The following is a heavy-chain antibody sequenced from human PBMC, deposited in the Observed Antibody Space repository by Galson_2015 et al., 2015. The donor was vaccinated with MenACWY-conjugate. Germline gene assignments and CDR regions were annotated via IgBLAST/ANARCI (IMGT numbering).Heavy chain of an antibody. J-gene: IGHJ4*02. CDR3: ASAYSSSFSFDY. Sequence: SLRLSCAASGFTVSSNYMSWVRQAPGKGLEWVSVIHSGGSTYYADSVKGRFTISRDNSKNTLYLQMNSLRAEDTAVYYCASAYSSSFSFDYWGQGTLVTVSS. V-gene: IGHV3-66*01. CDR2: IHSGGST. CDR1: GFTVSSNY. D-gene: IGHD6-13*01.